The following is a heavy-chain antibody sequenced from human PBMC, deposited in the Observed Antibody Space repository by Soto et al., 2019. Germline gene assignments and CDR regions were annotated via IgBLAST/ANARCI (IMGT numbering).Heavy chain of an antibody. J-gene: IGHJ4*02. Sequence: GGSLRLSCAASGFTFRSLTMNWVRQAPGKGLEWVSTISSNSAYIYYTDALRGRFTISRDNAKNSLHLQMNSLRAEDTAVYYCASAPNYYDTSGSVDYWGQGTLVTGSS. CDR2: ISSNSAYI. D-gene: IGHD3-22*01. CDR3: ASAPNYYDTSGSVDY. CDR1: GFTFRSLT. V-gene: IGHV3-21*01.